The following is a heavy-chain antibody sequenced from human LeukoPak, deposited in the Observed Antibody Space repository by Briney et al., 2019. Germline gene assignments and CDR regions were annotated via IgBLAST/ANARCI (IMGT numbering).Heavy chain of an antibody. CDR1: GGSIISSSYY. CDR2: IYTSGST. D-gene: IGHD2-8*01. J-gene: IGHJ6*03. V-gene: IGHV4-39*07. CDR3: ARGRCTNGVCYGSHYYYYYMDV. Sequence: PSETLSLTCTVSGGSIISSSYYWGWIRQPPGKGLEWIGRIYTSGSTNYNPSLKSRVTISVDTSKNQFSLKLSSVTAADTAVYYCARGRCTNGVCYGSHYYYYYMDVWGKGTTVTVSS.